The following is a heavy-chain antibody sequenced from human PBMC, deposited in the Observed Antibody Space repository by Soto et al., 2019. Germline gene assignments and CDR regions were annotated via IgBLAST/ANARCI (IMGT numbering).Heavy chain of an antibody. CDR3: ARGDYDFWIDYCNHWFDP. Sequence: SETLSLTCAVYGGSFSGYYWSWIRQPPGKGLEWIGEINHSGSTNYNPSLKSRVTISVDTSKNQFSLKLSSVTAADTAVYYCARGDYDFWIDYCNHWFDPWGQGTLVTVSS. CDR2: INHSGST. V-gene: IGHV4-34*01. J-gene: IGHJ5*02. D-gene: IGHD3-3*01. CDR1: GGSFSGYY.